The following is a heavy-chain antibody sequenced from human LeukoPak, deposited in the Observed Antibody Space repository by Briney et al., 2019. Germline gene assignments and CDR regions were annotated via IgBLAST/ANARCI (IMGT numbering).Heavy chain of an antibody. Sequence: PSETLSPTCAVYGGSFSGYYWSWVRQAPGKGLEWVANIKQDGGEKYYVDSVKGRFTTSRDNGKNSLYLQMNSLRAEDTAVYYCARAEGDYYYYFYMDAWGKGTTVTVSS. J-gene: IGHJ6*03. V-gene: IGHV3-7*01. CDR1: GGSFSGYY. CDR2: IKQDGGEK. CDR3: ARAEGDYYYYFYMDA.